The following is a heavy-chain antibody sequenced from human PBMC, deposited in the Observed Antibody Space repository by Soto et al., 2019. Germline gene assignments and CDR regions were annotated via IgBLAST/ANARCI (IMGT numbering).Heavy chain of an antibody. CDR2: IYYSGST. V-gene: IGHV4-31*03. D-gene: IGHD4-4*01. J-gene: IGHJ5*01. CDR3: ARGRALYSNYDS. Sequence: QVQLQESGPGLVKPSQTLSLPCTVSGASITSGDYFWSWIRPYQGKGLEWFGYIYYSGSTYYNTSLKTRVTISLDTSKSQFSLKLSSMTAADTAVYYCARGRALYSNYDSWGQGTLVTVSS. CDR1: GASITSGDYF.